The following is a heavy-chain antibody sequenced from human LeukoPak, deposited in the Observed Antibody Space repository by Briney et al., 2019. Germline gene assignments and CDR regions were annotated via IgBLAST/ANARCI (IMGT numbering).Heavy chain of an antibody. Sequence: SETLSLTCAVSPGSISSTDWWSWVRQPPGKGLEWIGSIYYSGSTYYNSSLKSRVTIFVDTSKNQFSLKLSSVTAADTAVYYCARQGSSGWYNYYYYMDVWGKGTTVTISS. V-gene: IGHV4-39*01. CDR3: ARQGSSGWYNYYYYMDV. CDR1: PGSISSTDW. D-gene: IGHD6-19*01. CDR2: IYYSGST. J-gene: IGHJ6*03.